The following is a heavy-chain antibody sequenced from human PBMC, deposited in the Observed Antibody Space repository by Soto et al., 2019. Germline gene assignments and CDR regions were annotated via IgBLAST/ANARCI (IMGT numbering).Heavy chain of an antibody. J-gene: IGHJ3*01. CDR2: IIPMVGVA. D-gene: IGHD6-19*01. CDR3: ARLSKAGSDAFDV. Sequence: QVQLVQSGAEVKKPGSSVKVSCKASGGTFSSDVISWVRQAPGQGLEWMGRIIPMVGVAKYAQRFQGRVTITADKSTSTAYMEVSSLKFEETAVYYCARLSKAGSDAFDVGGQGTMVTVSS. CDR1: GGTFSSDV. V-gene: IGHV1-69*02.